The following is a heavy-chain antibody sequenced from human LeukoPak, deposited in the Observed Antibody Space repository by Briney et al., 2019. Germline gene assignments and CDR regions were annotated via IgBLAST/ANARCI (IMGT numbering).Heavy chain of an antibody. CDR2: INSDGSST. V-gene: IGHV3-74*01. Sequence: PGGSLRLSYAASGFTFSSYWMHWVRQAPGKGLEWVSHINSDGSSTNYADSVKGRFTISRDNAKNTLYLQMNSLRAEDTAVYYCASDTVDTAVGIDYWGQGTLVTVSS. J-gene: IGHJ4*02. D-gene: IGHD5-18*01. CDR3: ASDTVDTAVGIDY. CDR1: GFTFSSYW.